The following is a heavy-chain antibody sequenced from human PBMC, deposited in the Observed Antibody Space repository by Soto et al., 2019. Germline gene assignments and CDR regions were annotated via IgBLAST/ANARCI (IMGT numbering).Heavy chain of an antibody. J-gene: IGHJ4*02. D-gene: IGHD2-15*01. CDR2: RYYSEST. V-gene: IGHV4-31*03. CDR3: ARTKCSGGSCYSWSLDY. CDR1: GGSITTGGYY. Sequence: PSETLSLTCTVSGGSITTGGYYWSWIRQLPWKGLEWIGHRYYSESTYYNPSLKSRVSISLDTSKNQFSLKLSFVTAADTAMYYCARTKCSGGSCYSWSLDYWGQGXPVTVYS.